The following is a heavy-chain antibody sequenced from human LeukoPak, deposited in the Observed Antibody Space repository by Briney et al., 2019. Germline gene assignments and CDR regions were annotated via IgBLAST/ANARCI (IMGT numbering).Heavy chain of an antibody. V-gene: IGHV3-23*01. D-gene: IGHD2-2*01. CDR3: ARDMVGLVVVPAAIGY. Sequence: GGSLRLSCAASGFTFSSYGMSWVRQAPGKGLEWVSAISGSGVSTYYADSVKGRFTISRDNSKNTLYLQMNSLRAEDTAVYYCARDMVGLVVVPAAIGYWGQGTLVTVSS. CDR2: ISGSGVST. CDR1: GFTFSSYG. J-gene: IGHJ4*02.